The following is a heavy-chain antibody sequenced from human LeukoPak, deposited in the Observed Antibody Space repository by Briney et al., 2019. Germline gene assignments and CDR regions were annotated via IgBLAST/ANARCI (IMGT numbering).Heavy chain of an antibody. J-gene: IGHJ4*02. V-gene: IGHV3-23*01. Sequence: LAGGSLRLSCAASGFTFSSYAMSWVRQAPGKGLEWVSAISGSGGSTYYADSVKGRFTISRDNSKNTLYLQMNSLRAEDTAVYYCARELLGSAGPGKEFDYWGQGTLVTVSS. CDR1: GFTFSSYA. D-gene: IGHD6-25*01. CDR2: ISGSGGST. CDR3: ARELLGSAGPGKEFDY.